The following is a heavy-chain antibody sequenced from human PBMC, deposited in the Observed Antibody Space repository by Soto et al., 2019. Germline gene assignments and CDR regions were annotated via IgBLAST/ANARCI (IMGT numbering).Heavy chain of an antibody. CDR2: ISSSSSYI. J-gene: IGHJ5*02. Sequence: GESLKISCAASGFTFSSYSMNWVRQAPGKGLEWVSSISSSSSYIYYADSVKGRFTISRDNAKNSLYLQMNSLRAEDTAVYYCASVLTGTTLWFDPWGQGTLVTVSS. CDR3: ASVLTGTTLWFDP. CDR1: GFTFSSYS. V-gene: IGHV3-21*01. D-gene: IGHD1-7*01.